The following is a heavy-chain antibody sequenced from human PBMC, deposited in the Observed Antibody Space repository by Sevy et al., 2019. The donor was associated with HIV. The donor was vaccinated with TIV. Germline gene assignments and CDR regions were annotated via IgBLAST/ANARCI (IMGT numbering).Heavy chain of an antibody. CDR3: ARALADWGSFHYSX. CDR2: IKQDGTDK. CDR1: GFTFATYW. D-gene: IGHD3-16*02. J-gene: IGHJ4*02. V-gene: IGHV3-7*01. Sequence: GGSLRLSCAASGFTFATYWMTWVRQAPGKGLEWVAYIKQDGTDKYYVDSVRGRFAISRDNAKNSLYLHMSGLRAEDTAVYYCARALADWGSFHYSXWGRGTLVTVSS.